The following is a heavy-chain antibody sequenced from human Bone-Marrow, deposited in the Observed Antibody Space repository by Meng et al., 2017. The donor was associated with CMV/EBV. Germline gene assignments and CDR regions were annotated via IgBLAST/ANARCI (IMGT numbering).Heavy chain of an antibody. Sequence: GESLKISCAASGFTFDDYGMSWVRQAPGKGLEWVSGINWNGGRTGYADSVKGRFTISRDNDQNLLYLQMNSLRAEDTAVYYCARDGPGGYWGQGTLVTVSS. CDR3: ARDGPGGY. V-gene: IGHV3-20*04. CDR1: GFTFDDYG. D-gene: IGHD1-14*01. J-gene: IGHJ4*02. CDR2: INWNGGRT.